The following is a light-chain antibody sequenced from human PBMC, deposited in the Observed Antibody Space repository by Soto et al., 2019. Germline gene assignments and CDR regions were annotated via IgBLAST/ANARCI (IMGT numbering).Light chain of an antibody. CDR2: EGS. Sequence: QSVLTQPPSVSGSPGQSVTISCTGTSSDIGSYNGVSWYQQPPGTAPKLIIYEGSTRPSGVPDRFSGSKSGNTASLTISGLQAEDEADYYCNSYTISGTYVFGTGTSSPS. CDR1: SSDIGSYNG. V-gene: IGLV2-18*02. CDR3: NSYTISGTYV. J-gene: IGLJ1*01.